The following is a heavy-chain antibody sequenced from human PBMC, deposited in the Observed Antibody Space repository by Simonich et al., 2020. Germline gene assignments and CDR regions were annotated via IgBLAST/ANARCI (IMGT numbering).Heavy chain of an antibody. V-gene: IGHV1-18*01. CDR1: GYTFTSYG. Sequence: QFQLVQSGAEVKKPGASVKGSCKASGYTFTSYGISWVRQAPGQGLEWMGWNSAYNGNTNYAQKRQGRVTMTKDPSRSTAYMELRSLRSDEPASYYCARTHRWYFDYWSQGTLVTVSS. J-gene: IGHJ4*02. CDR3: ARTHRWYFDY. CDR2: NSAYNGNT. D-gene: IGHD2-15*01.